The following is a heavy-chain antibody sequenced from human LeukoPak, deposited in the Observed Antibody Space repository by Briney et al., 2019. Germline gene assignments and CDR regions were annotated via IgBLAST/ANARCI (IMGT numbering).Heavy chain of an antibody. CDR1: GFTFSSYA. J-gene: IGHJ6*02. CDR3: ARDLTMIVVVSYGMDV. Sequence: GRSLRLSCAASGFTFSSYAMHWVRQAPGKGLEWVANIKQDGSEKYYVDSVKGRFTISRDNAKNSLYLQMNSLRAEDTAVYYCARDLTMIVVVSYGMDVWGQGTTVTVSS. D-gene: IGHD3-22*01. CDR2: IKQDGSEK. V-gene: IGHV3-7*01.